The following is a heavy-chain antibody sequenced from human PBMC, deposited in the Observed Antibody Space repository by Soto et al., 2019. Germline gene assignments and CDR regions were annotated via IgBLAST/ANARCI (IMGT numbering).Heavy chain of an antibody. D-gene: IGHD1-26*01. CDR2: ISSNGGST. CDR3: VKPGSYSYYFDY. CDR1: GFTFSSYA. J-gene: IGHJ4*02. V-gene: IGHV3-64D*06. Sequence: GVLRLSCSASGFTFSSYAMHWVRQAPGKGLEYVSAISSNGGSTYYADSVKGRFTISRDNSKNTLYFQMSSLRAEDTAVYYCVKPGSYSYYFDYWGQGTLVTVSS.